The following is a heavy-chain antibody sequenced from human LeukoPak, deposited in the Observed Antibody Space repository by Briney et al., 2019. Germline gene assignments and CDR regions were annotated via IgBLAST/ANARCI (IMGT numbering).Heavy chain of an antibody. Sequence: PGGSLRLSCAASGFTFSSYWMHWVRQAPGKGLVWVSRINSDGSSTSYADSVKGRFIISRDNSRNTLYLQMNSLRAEDTAIYYCTKVLISGSFPDYWGQGTLVTVSS. CDR3: TKVLISGSFPDY. CDR1: GFTFSSYW. V-gene: IGHV3-74*01. CDR2: INSDGSST. J-gene: IGHJ4*02. D-gene: IGHD1-26*01.